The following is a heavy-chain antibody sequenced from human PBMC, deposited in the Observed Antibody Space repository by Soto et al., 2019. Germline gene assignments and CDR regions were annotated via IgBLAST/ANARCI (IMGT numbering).Heavy chain of an antibody. J-gene: IGHJ4*02. CDR2: IYYSGST. CDR1: GGSISSYY. Sequence: SETLSLTCTVSGGSISSYYWSWIRQPPGKGLEWIGYIYYSGSTNYNPSLKSRVTISVDTFKNQFSLKLSSVTAADTAVYYCASGTVAATPNYWGQGTLVTVSS. V-gene: IGHV4-59*01. D-gene: IGHD2-15*01. CDR3: ASGTVAATPNY.